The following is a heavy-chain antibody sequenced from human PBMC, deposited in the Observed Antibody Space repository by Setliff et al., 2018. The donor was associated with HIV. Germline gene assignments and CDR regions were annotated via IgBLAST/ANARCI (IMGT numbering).Heavy chain of an antibody. V-gene: IGHV3-15*01. CDR1: GFNFKSGW. J-gene: IGHJ2*01. CDR2: IKSNSDGGTS. CDR3: VGHYYDPLTGYYVWFFDV. Sequence: PGGSLRLSCVVSGFNFKSGWMTWVRQAPGKGLEWVGRIKSNSDGGTSDYAAAVKDRFSFSRDDSKSILYLQMNSLEIEDTAVYYCVGHYYDPLTGYYVWFFDVWGRGTLVTVSS. D-gene: IGHD3-9*01.